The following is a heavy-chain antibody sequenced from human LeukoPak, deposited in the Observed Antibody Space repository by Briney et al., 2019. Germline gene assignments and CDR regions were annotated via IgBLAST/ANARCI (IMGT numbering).Heavy chain of an antibody. D-gene: IGHD1-26*01. Sequence: GASVKVSCKASGYTFTSYGISWVRQAPGQGLEWMGWISAYNGNTNYAQKLQGRVTMTTDTSTSTAYMELRSLRSDDTAVYYCARGRREGVGATGRDAFDIWGQGTMVTVSS. V-gene: IGHV1-18*01. CDR1: GYTFTSYG. CDR2: ISAYNGNT. CDR3: ARGRREGVGATGRDAFDI. J-gene: IGHJ3*02.